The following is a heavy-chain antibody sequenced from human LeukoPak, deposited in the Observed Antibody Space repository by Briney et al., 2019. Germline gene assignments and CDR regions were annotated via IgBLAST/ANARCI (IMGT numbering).Heavy chain of an antibody. CDR2: INHSGST. D-gene: IGHD3-3*01. CDR1: GGSFSGYY. V-gene: IGHV4-34*01. CDR3: ARDRLNYDFWSGYYNY. J-gene: IGHJ4*02. Sequence: SETLSLTCAVYGGSFSGYYWSWIRQPPGKGLEWIGEINHSGSTNYHPSLKSRVTISVDTSKNQFSLKLSSVTAADTAVYYCARDRLNYDFWSGYYNYWGQGTLVTVSS.